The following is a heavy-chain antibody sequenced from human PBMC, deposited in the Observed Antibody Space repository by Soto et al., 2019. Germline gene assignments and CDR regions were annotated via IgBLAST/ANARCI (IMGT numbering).Heavy chain of an antibody. CDR3: ASLVIMKPYFDD. J-gene: IGHJ4*02. V-gene: IGHV4-39*01. CDR1: GGSISSSSYY. D-gene: IGHD3-9*01. Sequence: SETLSLTCTVSGGSISSSSYYWGWIRQPPGKGLEWIGSIYYSGSTYYNPSLKSRVTISVDTSKNQFSLRLSSVTAADTAVYYCASLVIMKPYFDDWGQGTLVTVSS. CDR2: IYYSGST.